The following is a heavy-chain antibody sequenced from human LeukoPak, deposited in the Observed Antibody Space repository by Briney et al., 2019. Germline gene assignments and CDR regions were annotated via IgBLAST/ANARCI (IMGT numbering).Heavy chain of an antibody. J-gene: IGHJ4*02. CDR2: INHSGSP. CDR1: GGSISGYY. D-gene: IGHD5-18*01. V-gene: IGHV4-34*01. Sequence: SETLSLTCTVSGGSISGYYWSWIRQPPGKGLEWIGEINHSGSPNYNPSLKSRVTISVDTSKNQFSLKLSSVTAADTAVYYCARGAGYSYGTFDYWGQGTLVTVSS. CDR3: ARGAGYSYGTFDY.